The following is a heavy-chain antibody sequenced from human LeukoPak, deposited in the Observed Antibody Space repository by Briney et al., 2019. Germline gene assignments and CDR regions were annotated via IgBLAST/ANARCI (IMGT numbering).Heavy chain of an antibody. CDR1: GYTFTSYG. D-gene: IGHD1-1*01. V-gene: IGHV1-69*13. CDR2: IIPIFGTA. J-gene: IGHJ3*02. Sequence: SVKVSCKASGYTFTSYGISWVRQAPGQGLEWMGGIIPIFGTANYAQKFQGRVTITADESTSTAYMELRSLRSEDTAVYYCARATGTTPSDAFDIWGQGTMVTVSS. CDR3: ARATGTTPSDAFDI.